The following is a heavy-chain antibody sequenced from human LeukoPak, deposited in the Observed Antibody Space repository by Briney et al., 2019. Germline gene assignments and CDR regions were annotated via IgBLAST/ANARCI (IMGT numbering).Heavy chain of an antibody. V-gene: IGHV3-23*01. CDR1: GFTFRDYA. J-gene: IGHJ6*03. Sequence: GGSLRLSCAASGFTFRDYAMSWVRQAPGKGLEWVSAISGSGGSTYYADSVKGRFTISRDNSKNTLYLQMNSLRAEDTALYYCARVGSVGSGSYSHYYYYYYMDVWGKGTTVTVSS. CDR3: ARVGSVGSGSYSHYYYYYYMDV. D-gene: IGHD3-10*01. CDR2: ISGSGGST.